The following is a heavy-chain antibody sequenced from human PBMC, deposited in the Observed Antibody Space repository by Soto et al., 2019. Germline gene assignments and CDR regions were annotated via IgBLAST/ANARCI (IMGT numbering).Heavy chain of an antibody. J-gene: IGHJ6*02. Sequence: PSVKVSCKASGYTFTSYGISWVRQAPGQGLEWMGWISAYNGNTNYAQKLQGRVTMTTDTSTSTAYMELRSLRSDDTAVYYCARDRMYYYDSSGPTDYYYGMDVWGQGTTVTVS. CDR1: GYTFTSYG. CDR3: ARDRMYYYDSSGPTDYYYGMDV. CDR2: ISAYNGNT. D-gene: IGHD3-22*01. V-gene: IGHV1-18*01.